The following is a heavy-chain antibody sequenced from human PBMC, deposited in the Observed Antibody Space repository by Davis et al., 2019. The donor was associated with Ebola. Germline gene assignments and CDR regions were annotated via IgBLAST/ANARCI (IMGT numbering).Heavy chain of an antibody. CDR2: INKDGSTT. V-gene: IGHV3-74*01. CDR3: ARVLAARPWYFDL. J-gene: IGHJ2*01. CDR1: GFTFSSYW. D-gene: IGHD6-6*01. Sequence: PGGSLRLSCSASGFTFSSYWMHWVRQAPGKGLEWVTGINKDGSTTRYADSVKGRFTISRDNVKNTLYLQMNSLRAEDTAVYYCARVLAARPWYFDLWGRGTLVTVSS.